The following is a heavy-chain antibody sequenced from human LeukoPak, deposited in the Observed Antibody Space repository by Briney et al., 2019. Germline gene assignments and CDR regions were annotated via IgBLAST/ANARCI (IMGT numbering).Heavy chain of an antibody. CDR1: GYSISSGYY. J-gene: IGHJ6*04. Sequence: PSETLSLTCTVSGYSISSGYYWGWIRQPPGKGQVWIGSIYHSGSSYYNPSLKSRVTISVDTSKNQFSLKLSSVTAADTAVYYCAREVTYYDFWSGYYSSRKADVWGKGTTVTVSS. D-gene: IGHD3-3*01. CDR3: AREVTYYDFWSGYYSSRKADV. CDR2: IYHSGSS. V-gene: IGHV4-38-2*02.